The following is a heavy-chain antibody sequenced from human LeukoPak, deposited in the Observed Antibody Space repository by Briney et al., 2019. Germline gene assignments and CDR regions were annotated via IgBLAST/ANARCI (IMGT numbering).Heavy chain of an antibody. Sequence: SETLSLTCTVSGGSISSYYWSWIRQPPGKGLEWIGYVYWDTNYNPSLKSRVTMSLDTSKNQVSLRLSSVTAADTAVYYCARHPFATPFDYWGRGTLLTVSS. CDR1: GGSISSYY. CDR3: ARHPFATPFDY. D-gene: IGHD2-15*01. J-gene: IGHJ4*02. V-gene: IGHV4-59*08. CDR2: VYWDT.